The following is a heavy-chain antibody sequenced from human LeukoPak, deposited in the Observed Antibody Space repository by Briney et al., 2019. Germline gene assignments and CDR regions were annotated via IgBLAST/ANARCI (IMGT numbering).Heavy chain of an antibody. Sequence: ASVKVSCKASGGTFSSYAISWVRQAPGQGLEWMGGIIPIFGTANYAQRFQGRVTITADKSTSTAYMELSSLRSEDTAVYYCARGYSSSWYPDYYFDYWGQGTLVTVSS. V-gene: IGHV1-69*06. J-gene: IGHJ4*02. CDR3: ARGYSSSWYPDYYFDY. CDR2: IIPIFGTA. D-gene: IGHD6-13*01. CDR1: GGTFSSYA.